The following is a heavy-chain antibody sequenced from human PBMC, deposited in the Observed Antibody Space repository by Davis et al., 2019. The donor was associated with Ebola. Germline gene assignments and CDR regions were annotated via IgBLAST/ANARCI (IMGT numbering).Heavy chain of an antibody. CDR1: GYPFTGYY. CDR3: ARDDLRDPNRVFDL. Sequence: ASVKVSCKASGYPFTGYYMHWVRQAPGQGLEWMGWINPNSGGTNYAQKFQGRVTMTRDTSISTAYMELSRLRSDDTAVYYCARDDLRDPNRVFDLWGRGTLVTVSS. V-gene: IGHV1-2*02. D-gene: IGHD1-14*01. J-gene: IGHJ2*01. CDR2: INPNSGGT.